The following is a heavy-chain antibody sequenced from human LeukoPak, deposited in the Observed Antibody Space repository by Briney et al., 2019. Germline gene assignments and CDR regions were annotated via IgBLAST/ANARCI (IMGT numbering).Heavy chain of an antibody. CDR2: IYYSGST. Sequence: SETLSLTCTVSGSGGSISNYYWSWIRQPPGKGLEWIGYIYYSGSTNHNPSLKSRVTMSVDTSENQLSLKLSSVTAADTAVYYCARGLRSSGWYVFDHWGRGTLVTVSS. J-gene: IGHJ4*02. CDR3: ARGLRSSGWYVFDH. CDR1: GSGGSISNYY. V-gene: IGHV4-59*01. D-gene: IGHD6-19*01.